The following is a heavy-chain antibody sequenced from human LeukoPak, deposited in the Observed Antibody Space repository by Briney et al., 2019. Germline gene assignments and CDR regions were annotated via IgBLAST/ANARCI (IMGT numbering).Heavy chain of an antibody. CDR1: GYTLTELS. D-gene: IGHD6-13*01. CDR3: ATDLGIAAAGAPGSFDY. CDR2: FDPEDGET. Sequence: ASVKVSCKVSGYTLTELSMHWVRQAPGKGLEWMGGFDPEDGETIYAQKFQGRVTMTEDTSTDTAYMELSSLRSEDTAVYYCATDLGIAAAGAPGSFDYWGQGTLVTVSS. V-gene: IGHV1-24*01. J-gene: IGHJ4*02.